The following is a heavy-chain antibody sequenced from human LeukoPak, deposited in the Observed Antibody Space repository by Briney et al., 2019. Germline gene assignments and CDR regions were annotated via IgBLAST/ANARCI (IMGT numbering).Heavy chain of an antibody. CDR2: INHSGST. J-gene: IGHJ4*02. V-gene: IGHV4-34*01. D-gene: IGHD6-13*01. CDR1: GGSISSYY. Sequence: PSETLSLTCTVSGGSISSYYWSWIRQPPGKGLVWIGEINHSGSTNYNPSLKSRVTISVGTSKNQFSLKLSSVTAADTAVYYCARLYRHSSSWYVGSGWYSPGNYYFDYWGQGTLVTVSS. CDR3: ARLYRHSSSWYVGSGWYSPGNYYFDY.